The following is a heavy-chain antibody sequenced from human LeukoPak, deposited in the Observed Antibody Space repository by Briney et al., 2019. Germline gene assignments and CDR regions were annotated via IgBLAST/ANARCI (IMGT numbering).Heavy chain of an antibody. CDR2: ISNSGSTI. CDR1: GFTYSDYY. V-gene: IGHV3-11*01. CDR3: ARDGDYYDSSGYYLDY. J-gene: IGHJ4*02. Sequence: PGGSLRLSCAASGFTYSDYYMRWIRQAPGKGLEWVSYISNSGSTIYYADSVKGRFTISRDNAKNSLYLQMNSLRAEDTAVYYCARDGDYYDSSGYYLDYWGQGTLGTVSS. D-gene: IGHD3-22*01.